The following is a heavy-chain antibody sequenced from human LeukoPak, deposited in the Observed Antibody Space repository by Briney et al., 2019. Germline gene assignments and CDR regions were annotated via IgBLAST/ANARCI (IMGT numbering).Heavy chain of an antibody. V-gene: IGHV3-33*08. CDR2: IWYDGSNK. Sequence: GGSLRLSCAASGFTFSSYGMHWVRQAPGKGLEWVAVIWYDGSNKYYADSVKGRFTISRDNSKNTLYLQMNSLRAEDTAVYYCARDKSGDGIDYWGQGTLVTVSS. CDR1: GFTFSSYG. CDR3: ARDKSGDGIDY. D-gene: IGHD4-17*01. J-gene: IGHJ4*02.